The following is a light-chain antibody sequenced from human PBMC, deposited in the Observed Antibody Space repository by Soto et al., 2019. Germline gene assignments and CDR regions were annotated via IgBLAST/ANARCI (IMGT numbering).Light chain of an antibody. J-gene: IGKJ1*01. CDR3: QQYNSYST. V-gene: IGKV1-5*01. Sequence: DIQMTQSPSTLSVSVGDRVTITCRASQSIGRWLAWYQQKPGKAPKFLIYDASTLESGVPTRFSGSGSGTEFTLSISSLQPDDFATYYCQQYNSYSTFGQRTKVEIK. CDR2: DAS. CDR1: QSIGRW.